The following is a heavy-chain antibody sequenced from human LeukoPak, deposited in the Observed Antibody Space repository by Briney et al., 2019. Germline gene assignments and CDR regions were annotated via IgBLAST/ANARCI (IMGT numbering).Heavy chain of an antibody. CDR1: GYTFTKYG. CDR3: ARDPGMKEVPYYFDH. V-gene: IGHV1-18*01. Sequence: ASVKVSCKASGYTFTKYGITWVRQAPGQGLEWMGWISTYNGNTNYAQKLQGRVTMTTDTSTSTAYMELRSLISDDAAVYYCARDPGMKEVPYYFDHWGQGTLVTVSS. J-gene: IGHJ4*02. CDR2: ISTYNGNT.